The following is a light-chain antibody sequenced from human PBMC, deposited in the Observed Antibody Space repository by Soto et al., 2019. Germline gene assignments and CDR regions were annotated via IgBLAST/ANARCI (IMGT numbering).Light chain of an antibody. V-gene: IGLV2-14*01. Sequence: QSALTQPASVSGSPGQSITISCTGTSSDVGGYIYVSWYQQHPGKAPKLMIYEVSNRPSGVSNRFSGSKSGNTASLTISGLQAEDEADYYCCSYTSSSPYVFGTGTKVTVL. CDR2: EVS. J-gene: IGLJ1*01. CDR3: CSYTSSSPYV. CDR1: SSDVGGYIY.